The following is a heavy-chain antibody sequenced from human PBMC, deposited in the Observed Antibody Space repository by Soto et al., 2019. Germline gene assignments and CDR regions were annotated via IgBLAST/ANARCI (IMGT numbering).Heavy chain of an antibody. CDR2: ISSSSSTI. CDR1: GFTFSSYS. D-gene: IGHD1-26*01. V-gene: IGHV3-48*02. J-gene: IGHJ6*02. CDR3: ARDSSGSYFTNGMDV. Sequence: PGGSLRLSCAASGFTFSSYSMNWVRQAPGKGLEWASYISSSSSTIYYADSVKGRFTISRDNAKNSPYLQMNSLRDEDTAVYYCARDSSGSYFTNGMDVWGQGTTVTVSS.